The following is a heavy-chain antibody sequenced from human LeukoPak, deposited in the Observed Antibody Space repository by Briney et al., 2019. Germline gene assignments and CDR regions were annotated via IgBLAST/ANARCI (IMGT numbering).Heavy chain of an antibody. CDR1: GGSISSYY. D-gene: IGHD3-9*01. Sequence: SETLSLTCTVSGGSISSYYWSWTRQPAGKGLEWIGRIYTSGSTNYNPSLKSRVTMSVDTSKNQFSLKLSSVTAADTAVYYCARVRQDYDILTGYYPTYYFDYWGQGTLVTVSS. J-gene: IGHJ4*02. CDR3: ARVRQDYDILTGYYPTYYFDY. CDR2: IYTSGST. V-gene: IGHV4-4*07.